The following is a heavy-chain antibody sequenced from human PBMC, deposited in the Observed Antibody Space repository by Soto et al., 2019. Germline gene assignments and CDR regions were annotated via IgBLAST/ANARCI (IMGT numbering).Heavy chain of an antibody. CDR3: AKDRVEYSYGYESYGMDV. CDR2: ISYDGSNK. Sequence: GGSLILSCAASGFTFSSYGMHWVRQAPGKGLEWVAVISYDGSNKYYADSVKGRFTISRDNSKNTLYLQMNSLRAEDTAVYYCAKDRVEYSYGYESYGMDVWGQGTTVTVSS. J-gene: IGHJ6*02. V-gene: IGHV3-30*18. CDR1: GFTFSSYG. D-gene: IGHD5-18*01.